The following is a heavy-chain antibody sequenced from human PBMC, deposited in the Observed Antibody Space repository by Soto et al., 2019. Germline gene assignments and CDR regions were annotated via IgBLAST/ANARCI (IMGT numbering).Heavy chain of an antibody. V-gene: IGHV1-18*04. J-gene: IGHJ4*02. Sequence: GASVKVSCKASGYTFTSYGISWVRQAPGQGLEWMGWISAYNGNTNYAQKLQGRVTMTTDTSTSTAYMELRSLRSDGTAVYYCASYYYDSSGYYSFDYWGQGTLVTVSS. D-gene: IGHD3-22*01. CDR3: ASYYYDSSGYYSFDY. CDR1: GYTFTSYG. CDR2: ISAYNGNT.